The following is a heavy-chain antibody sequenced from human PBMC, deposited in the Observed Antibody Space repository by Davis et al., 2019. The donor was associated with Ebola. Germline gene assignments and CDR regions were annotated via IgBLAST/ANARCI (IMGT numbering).Heavy chain of an antibody. CDR3: SERGSSV. J-gene: IGHJ4*02. Sequence: PSETLSLTCTVSGVSICRHYWSWIRQPPGKRLEWIGSIYYTGSAYYNSSLASRATISVDTSKNQFSLKLTSVTAADTAMYYCSERGSSVWGQGTLVTVSS. CDR1: GVSICRHY. V-gene: IGHV4-59*03. CDR2: IYYTGSA. D-gene: IGHD3-10*01.